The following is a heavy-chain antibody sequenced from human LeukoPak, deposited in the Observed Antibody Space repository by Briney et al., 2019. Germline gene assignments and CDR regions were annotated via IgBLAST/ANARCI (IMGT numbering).Heavy chain of an antibody. Sequence: PGGSLRLSCAASGFTFSSYAMSWVRQAPGKGLEWVSAISGSGGSTYYADSVKGRFTISRDNSKNTLFLQMDSLRAEDTALYYCASRDPCSADTCYGLGYWGQGTLVTVSS. V-gene: IGHV3-23*01. D-gene: IGHD2-15*01. J-gene: IGHJ4*02. CDR1: GFTFSSYA. CDR3: ASRDPCSADTCYGLGY. CDR2: ISGSGGST.